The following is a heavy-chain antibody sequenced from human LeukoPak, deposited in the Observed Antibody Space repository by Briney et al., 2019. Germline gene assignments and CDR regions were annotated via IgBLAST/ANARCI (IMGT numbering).Heavy chain of an antibody. CDR1: GGSISSSSYY. V-gene: IGHV4-39*01. CDR3: ATHRYLY. Sequence: TSETLSLTCTVSGGSISSSSYYWGWIRQPPGKGLEWIGSIYYSGTTYYNPSLKSRVTISVDTSKNQFSLKLSSVTAADAAVYYCATHRYLYWGQGTLVTVSS. J-gene: IGHJ4*02. CDR2: IYYSGTT. D-gene: IGHD1-14*01.